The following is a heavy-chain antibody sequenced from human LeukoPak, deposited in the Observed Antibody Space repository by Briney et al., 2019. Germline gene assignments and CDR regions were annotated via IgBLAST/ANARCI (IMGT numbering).Heavy chain of an antibody. Sequence: GGPLNLSWEAPESLLSSFSMPWSRHSPGGGLKYVSAINYKGGTTYYADSVKDRFTISRDNSRNTLYLQMASLRDEDMGVYYCARVGPATAFDYWGQGTQVTVSS. J-gene: IGHJ4*02. V-gene: IGHV3-64*02. CDR1: ESLLSSFS. CDR3: ARVGPATAFDY. CDR2: INYKGGTT.